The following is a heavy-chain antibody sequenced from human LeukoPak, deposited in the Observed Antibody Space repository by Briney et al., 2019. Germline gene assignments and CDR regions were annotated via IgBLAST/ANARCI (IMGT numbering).Heavy chain of an antibody. CDR2: ISISGSTI. V-gene: IGHV3-48*03. J-gene: IGHJ4*02. CDR1: GFTFSSYE. CDR3: ARAGGQLLHGFGYFEY. Sequence: PGGSLRLSCAASGFTFSSYEMNWVRQAPGKGLEWVSYISISGSTIYYADSVKGRFTISRDNAKNSLYLQMNSLRAEDPAVYYCARAGGQLLHGFGYFEYWGQGTLVTVSS. D-gene: IGHD6-13*01.